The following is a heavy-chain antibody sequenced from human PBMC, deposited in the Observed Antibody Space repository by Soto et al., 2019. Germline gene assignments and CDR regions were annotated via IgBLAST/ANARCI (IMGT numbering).Heavy chain of an antibody. D-gene: IGHD6-6*01. Sequence: ASVKVSCNASGYTFTSYAMNWVRQAPGQGLEWMGWINTNTGNPTYAQGFTGRFVFSLDTSVSTAYLQICSLKAEDTAVYYCATNSSSSPYYYYYYGMDVWGQGTTVTVSS. CDR2: INTNTGNP. J-gene: IGHJ6*02. CDR1: GYTFTSYA. V-gene: IGHV7-4-1*01. CDR3: ATNSSSSPYYYYYYGMDV.